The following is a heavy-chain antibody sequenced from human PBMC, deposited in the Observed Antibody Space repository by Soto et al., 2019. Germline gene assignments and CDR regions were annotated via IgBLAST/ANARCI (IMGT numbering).Heavy chain of an antibody. D-gene: IGHD2-15*01. CDR1: GFTFSSYA. V-gene: IGHV3-23*01. CDR2: ISGSGGST. CDR3: AKDKYCSGGSCYWYFDY. J-gene: IGHJ4*02. Sequence: GSLRLSCAASGFTFSSYAMSWVRQAPGKGLEWVSAISGSGGSTYYADSVKGRFTISRDNSKNTLYLQMNSLRAEDTAVYYCAKDKYCSGGSCYWYFDYWGQGTLVTVSS.